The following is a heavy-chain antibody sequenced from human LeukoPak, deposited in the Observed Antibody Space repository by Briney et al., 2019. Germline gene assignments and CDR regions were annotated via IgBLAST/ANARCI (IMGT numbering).Heavy chain of an antibody. J-gene: IGHJ3*02. CDR2: IKQDGSEK. Sequence: GSLRLSCAASGFTFSSYWMSWVRQAPGKGLEWVANIKQDGSEKYYVDSVKGRFTISRDNAKNSLYLQMNSLRAEDTAVYYCARVLIVVPDAFDIWGKGTTVTVSS. CDR1: GFTFSSYW. V-gene: IGHV3-7*01. CDR3: ARVLIVVPDAFDI. D-gene: IGHD2-21*01.